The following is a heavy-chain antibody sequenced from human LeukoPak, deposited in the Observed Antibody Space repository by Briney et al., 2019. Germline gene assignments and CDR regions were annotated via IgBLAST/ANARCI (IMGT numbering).Heavy chain of an antibody. Sequence: SETLSLTCTVSGGSLSSGGYYWSWLRQHPGKGLGWIGYIYYSGSTYYNPSLKSRVTISVDPSKNQFSLKLSSVTAADTAVYYCARGGPPTYSSSWYDWFDPWGQGTLVTVSS. J-gene: IGHJ5*02. D-gene: IGHD6-13*01. CDR1: GGSLSSGGYY. CDR2: IYYSGST. CDR3: ARGGPPTYSSSWYDWFDP. V-gene: IGHV4-31*03.